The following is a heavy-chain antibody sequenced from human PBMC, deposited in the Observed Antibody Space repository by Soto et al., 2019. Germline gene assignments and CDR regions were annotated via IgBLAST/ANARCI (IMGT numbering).Heavy chain of an antibody. J-gene: IGHJ4*02. Sequence: QVQLVQSGAEVKKPGSSVKVSCKASGGTFSSYAISWVRQAPGQGLEWMGGIIPIFGTANYAQKFQGRVTITADESTSTAYMELSSLRSEDTAVYYCAGVWEAYCGGDCYASLGYWGQGTLVTVSS. CDR2: IIPIFGTA. CDR1: GGTFSSYA. V-gene: IGHV1-69*12. CDR3: AGVWEAYCGGDCYASLGY. D-gene: IGHD2-21*02.